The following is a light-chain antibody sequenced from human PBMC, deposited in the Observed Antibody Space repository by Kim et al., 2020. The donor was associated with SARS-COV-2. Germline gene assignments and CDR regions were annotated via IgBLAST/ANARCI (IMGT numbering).Light chain of an antibody. CDR2: AAS. CDR3: QTYNSAGT. V-gene: IGKV1-27*01. J-gene: IGKJ1*01. Sequence: DIQMTQSPSSLSASVGDRVTSTCRASQGISNYLAWYQQKPGKVPKLLIYAASTLQSGVPSRFSGSGSGTDFTLTISSLQPEDVATYYCQTYNSAGTFGQGTKVDIK. CDR1: QGISNY.